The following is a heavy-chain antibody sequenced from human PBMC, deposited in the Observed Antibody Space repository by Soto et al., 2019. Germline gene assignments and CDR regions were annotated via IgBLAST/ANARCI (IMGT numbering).Heavy chain of an antibody. CDR1: GGTLSTYT. Sequence: QVQLVQSGAEVKKPGSSVRVSCTASGGTLSTYTISWVRQAPGQGLEWMGRIIPVVDIANYAQKFQGRVTITADKSTSTGYMDLSSLRSEDTAVYYCATDSPEYLPTGTLDCWGQGTLVTVSS. V-gene: IGHV1-69*02. J-gene: IGHJ4*02. D-gene: IGHD1-1*01. CDR3: ATDSPEYLPTGTLDC. CDR2: IIPVVDIA.